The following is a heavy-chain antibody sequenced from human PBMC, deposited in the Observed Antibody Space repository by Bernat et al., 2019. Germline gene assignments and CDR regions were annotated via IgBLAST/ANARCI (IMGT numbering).Heavy chain of an antibody. CDR2: IYHSGST. CDR3: ARAYYYDSSGYLGYYYGMDV. D-gene: IGHD3-22*01. CDR1: GGSISSSNW. Sequence: QVQLQESGPGLVKPSGTLSLTCAVSGGSISSSNWWSWVRQPPGKGLEWIGEIYHSGSTNYNPSLKSRVTISVDKSKNQFSLKLSSVTAADTAVYYCARAYYYDSSGYLGYYYGMDVWGQGTTVTVSS. J-gene: IGHJ6*02. V-gene: IGHV4-4*02.